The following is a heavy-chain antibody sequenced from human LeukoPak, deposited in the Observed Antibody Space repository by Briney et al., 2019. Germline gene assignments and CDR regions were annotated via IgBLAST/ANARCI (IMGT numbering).Heavy chain of an antibody. CDR1: GGSFSGYY. Sequence: SETLSLTCAVYGGSFSGYYWSWIRQPPGKGLEWIGEINHSGSTNYNPSLKSRVTISVDTSKIRFSLKLSSVTAADTAVYYCARANYGGRFDYWGQGTLVTVSS. CDR3: ARANYGGRFDY. D-gene: IGHD4-23*01. J-gene: IGHJ4*02. CDR2: INHSGST. V-gene: IGHV4-34*01.